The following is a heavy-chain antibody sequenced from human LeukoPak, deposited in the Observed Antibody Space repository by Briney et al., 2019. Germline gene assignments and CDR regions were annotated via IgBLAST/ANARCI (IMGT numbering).Heavy chain of an antibody. V-gene: IGHV3-30*02. CDR3: ARDSGWSFDY. CDR1: GFTFSAYG. D-gene: IGHD6-19*01. J-gene: IGHJ4*02. Sequence: GGSLRLSCAASGFTFSAYGMDWVRQAPGKGLEWVAFIRSDGSNRYYAESVKGRFTISRDKSKNTVDLQMNSLGVEDTAVYYCARDSGWSFDYWGQGTLVTVSS. CDR2: IRSDGSNR.